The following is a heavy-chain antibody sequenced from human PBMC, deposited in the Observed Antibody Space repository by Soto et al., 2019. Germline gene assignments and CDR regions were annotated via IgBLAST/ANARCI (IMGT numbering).Heavy chain of an antibody. V-gene: IGHV3-11*05. D-gene: IGHD6-13*01. Sequence: QVQLVESGGGLVKPGGSLRLSCAASGFTFSDYYMNWFRQAPGKGLEYVSYISSSSSNTNYADSVKGRFTISRDNAKNTLYLQMSSLRAEDTAVYYCARALSDRASWYSYWGQGTLVTVSS. CDR3: ARALSDRASWYSY. CDR2: ISSSSSNT. J-gene: IGHJ4*02. CDR1: GFTFSDYY.